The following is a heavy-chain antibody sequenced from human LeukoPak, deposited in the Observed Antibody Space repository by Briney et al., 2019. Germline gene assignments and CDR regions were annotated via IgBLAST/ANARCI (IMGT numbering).Heavy chain of an antibody. D-gene: IGHD2-8*01. CDR2: INTNTGNP. Sequence: ASVKVSCKASGYTFTSYAMNWVRQAPGQGLEWMGWINTNTGNPTYAQGFTGRVVFSLDTSVSTEYLQISSLKAEDTAVYYCARGPYLGYCTNGVCYRFNDYWGQGTLVTVSS. CDR1: GYTFTSYA. V-gene: IGHV7-4-1*02. CDR3: ARGPYLGYCTNGVCYRFNDY. J-gene: IGHJ4*02.